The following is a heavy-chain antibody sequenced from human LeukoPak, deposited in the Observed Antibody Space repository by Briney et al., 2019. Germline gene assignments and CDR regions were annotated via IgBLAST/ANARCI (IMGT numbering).Heavy chain of an antibody. Sequence: GGSLRPSCAASGFSFSSYAMSWVRQAAGKGLEWVSAIIDSGGTTYYADSVTGSLTISRDHSTNTLYLQTNRLRAKEPSISYCARTGVWTQGICYTADVDYWGGGALVSVSS. CDR3: ARTGVWTQGICYTADVDY. CDR2: IIDSGGTT. D-gene: IGHD2-8*01. V-gene: IGHV3-23*01. J-gene: IGHJ4*02. CDR1: GFSFSSYA.